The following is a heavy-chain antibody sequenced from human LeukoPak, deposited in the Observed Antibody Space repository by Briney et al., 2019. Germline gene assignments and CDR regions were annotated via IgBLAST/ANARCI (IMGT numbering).Heavy chain of an antibody. V-gene: IGHV1-2*02. CDR3: ARAGHNSNSGGYDF. Sequence: ASVKVPCKPSGYTFIDHYLHWVRQAPGQGLESLGWIDPDTGDTNYPQKFQGRVTMTRDTSSSTAYMELNRLRSDDTAVYYCARAGHNSNSGGYDFWGLGTLVTVSS. CDR2: IDPDTGDT. J-gene: IGHJ4*02. D-gene: IGHD3-22*01. CDR1: GYTFIDHY.